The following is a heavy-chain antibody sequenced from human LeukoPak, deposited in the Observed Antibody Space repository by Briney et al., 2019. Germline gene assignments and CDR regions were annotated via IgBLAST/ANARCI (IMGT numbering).Heavy chain of an antibody. J-gene: IGHJ3*02. Sequence: PSETLSLTCTVSGGSISSHYWSWIRQPPGQGLEWIGYIYYSGSTNYNPSLKSRVTISVDTSKNQFSLKLSSVTPADPAVYYCESVDPYDFWTSPAFDIWGQGTMVTVSS. CDR1: GGSISSHY. CDR2: IYYSGST. D-gene: IGHD3-3*01. V-gene: IGHV4-59*11. CDR3: ESVDPYDFWTSPAFDI.